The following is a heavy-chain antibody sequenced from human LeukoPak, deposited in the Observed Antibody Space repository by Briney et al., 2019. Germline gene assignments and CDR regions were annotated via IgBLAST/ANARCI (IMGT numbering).Heavy chain of an antibody. Sequence: SETLSLTCIASGGXISTYYCSWIRQPPGKGLEWIGYVDYSGSTNYNPSLKSRVTISVDTSKNKFSLKLSSVTAADTAVYYCARVGPWCFDLWGRGTLVTVSS. J-gene: IGHJ2*01. CDR3: ARVGPWCFDL. CDR2: VDYSGST. CDR1: GGXISTYY. V-gene: IGHV4-59*01.